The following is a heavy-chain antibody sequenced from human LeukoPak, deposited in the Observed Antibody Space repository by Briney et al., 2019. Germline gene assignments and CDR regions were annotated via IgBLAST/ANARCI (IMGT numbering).Heavy chain of an antibody. Sequence: GGSLRLSCAASGFTFSSYGMHWVRQAPGKGLEWVAVISYDGSNKYYADSVKGRFTISRDNSKNTLYLQMNSPRAENTAVYYCAKDQYSGSYYFDYWGQGTLVTVSS. CDR3: AKDQYSGSYYFDY. J-gene: IGHJ4*02. D-gene: IGHD1-26*01. CDR2: ISYDGSNK. CDR1: GFTFSSYG. V-gene: IGHV3-30*18.